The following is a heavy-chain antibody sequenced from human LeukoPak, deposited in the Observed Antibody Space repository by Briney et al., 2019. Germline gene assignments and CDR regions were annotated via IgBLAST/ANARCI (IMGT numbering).Heavy chain of an antibody. CDR2: ISGGGGIT. V-gene: IGHV3-23*01. CDR3: AKYGVDCSSTSCYPLYYMDV. Sequence: PGGSLSLSCAASGFTFDSYAMTWVRQAPGKGLEWVSSISGGGGITNYADSVTGRFTISRDNSKYTMFLQMNSLRAEDTAVYYCAKYGVDCSSTSCYPLYYMDVWGKGTTVTVSS. D-gene: IGHD2-2*01. CDR1: GFTFDSYA. J-gene: IGHJ6*03.